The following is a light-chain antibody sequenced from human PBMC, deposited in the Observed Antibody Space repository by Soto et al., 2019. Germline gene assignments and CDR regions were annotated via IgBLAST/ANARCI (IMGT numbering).Light chain of an antibody. CDR1: TSNIGNNY. CDR2: DNN. V-gene: IGLV1-51*01. J-gene: IGLJ2*01. Sequence: QSVLTQPPSVSAAPGQMVTISCSGSTSNIGNNYVSWYRQLPGTAPKLLIYDNNKRPSGIPDRFSGSKSGTSATLGITGLQTGDEADYYCGTWDSSLSAEIFGGGTKFTVL. CDR3: GTWDSSLSAEI.